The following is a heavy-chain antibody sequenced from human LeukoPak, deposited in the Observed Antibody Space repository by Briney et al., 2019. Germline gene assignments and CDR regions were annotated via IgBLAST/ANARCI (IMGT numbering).Heavy chain of an antibody. V-gene: IGHV4-34*01. Sequence: KPLETLSLTCAVYGGSFSGYYWSWIRQPPGKGLEWIGEINHSGSTNYNPSLKSRVTISVDTSKNQFSLKLSSVTAADTAVYYCARRDSSSGLGVDYWGQGTLVTVSS. D-gene: IGHD6-6*01. CDR1: GGSFSGYY. CDR3: ARRDSSSGLGVDY. J-gene: IGHJ4*02. CDR2: INHSGST.